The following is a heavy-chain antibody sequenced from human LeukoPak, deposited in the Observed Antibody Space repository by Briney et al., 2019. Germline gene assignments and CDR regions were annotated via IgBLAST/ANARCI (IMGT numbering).Heavy chain of an antibody. CDR1: GGSFSGYY. CDR2: INHSGST. D-gene: IGHD5-12*01. V-gene: IGHV4-34*01. J-gene: IGHJ4*02. CDR3: VRARESVAIDY. Sequence: PSETLSLTCAVYGGSFSGYYWSWIRQPPGKGLEWIGEINHSGSTNYSPSLKSRVTISVDTSKNQFSLKLTSVTAADTAVYYCVRARESVAIDYWGQGTRVTVSS.